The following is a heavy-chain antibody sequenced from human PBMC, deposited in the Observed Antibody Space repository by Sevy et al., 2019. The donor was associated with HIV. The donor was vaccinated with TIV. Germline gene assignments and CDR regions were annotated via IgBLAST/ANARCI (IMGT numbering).Heavy chain of an antibody. CDR2: IYYSGST. CDR1: GGSMRNFY. J-gene: IGHJ5*02. CDR3: ARSGFLEWAGSTRGPRNWFDP. Sequence: SETLSLTCSVSGGSMRNFYWSWIRQPPGKGLEWIGNIYYSGSTNYNPSLKSRVTMSVDTSKNQFSLKLSSVTAADPAVYYCARSGFLEWAGSTRGPRNWFDPWGQGTLVTVSS. V-gene: IGHV4-59*13. D-gene: IGHD3-3*01.